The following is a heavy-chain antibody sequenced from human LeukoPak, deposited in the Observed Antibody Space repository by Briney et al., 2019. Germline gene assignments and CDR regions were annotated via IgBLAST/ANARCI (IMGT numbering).Heavy chain of an antibody. Sequence: SETLSLTCTVSGGSISSGGYYWSWIRQHPGKGLEWIGYIYYSGSTYYNPSLKSRVTISVDTSKNQFSLKLSSVTAADTAVYYCARARSSPELEDYFDYWGQGTLVTVSS. J-gene: IGHJ4*02. D-gene: IGHD3-10*01. CDR1: GGSISSGGYY. CDR2: IYYSGST. CDR3: ARARSSPELEDYFDY. V-gene: IGHV4-61*08.